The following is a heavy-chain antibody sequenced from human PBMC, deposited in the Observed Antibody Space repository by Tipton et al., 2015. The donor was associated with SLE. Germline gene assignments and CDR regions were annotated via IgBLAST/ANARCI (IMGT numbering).Heavy chain of an antibody. CDR2: IYYSGST. J-gene: IGHJ5*02. CDR1: GGSISSSSYY. Sequence: GLVKPSETLSLTCTVSGGSISSSSYYWGWIRQPPGKGLEWIGSIYYSGSTYYNPSLKSRVTISVDTSKNQFSLKLSSVTAADTAVYYCARLEEVVAAPFDPWGQGTLVAVS. V-gene: IGHV4-39*07. CDR3: ARLEEVVAAPFDP. D-gene: IGHD2-15*01.